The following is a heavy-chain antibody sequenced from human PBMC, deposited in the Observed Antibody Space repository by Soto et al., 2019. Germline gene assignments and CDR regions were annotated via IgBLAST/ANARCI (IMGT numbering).Heavy chain of an antibody. CDR1: GFTFSSYA. Sequence: QVQLVESGGGVVQPGRSLRLSCAASGFTFSSYAMHWVRQAPGKGLEWVAVISYDGSNKYYADSVKGRFTISRDNSKNTLYLQMNSLRAEDTAVYYCARDRGIFGLVKSYFDYWGQGTLVTVSS. J-gene: IGHJ4*02. CDR3: ARDRGIFGLVKSYFDY. CDR2: ISYDGSNK. D-gene: IGHD3-3*01. V-gene: IGHV3-30-3*01.